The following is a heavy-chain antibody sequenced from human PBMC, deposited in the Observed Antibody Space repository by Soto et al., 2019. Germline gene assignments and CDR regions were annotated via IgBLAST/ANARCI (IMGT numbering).Heavy chain of an antibody. CDR2: ISGTGST. CDR3: AKDGGVRGIIDPFHM. J-gene: IGHJ3*02. V-gene: IGHV3-23*01. D-gene: IGHD3-10*01. CDR1: GFIFSDYA. Sequence: SLRLSCAASGFIFSDYAMTWVRQAPGKGLEWVSAISGTGSTYYADSVKGRFTISRDKSKDTLYLQMNSLRADDTALYYCAKDGGVRGIIDPFHMWGQGTMVTVSS.